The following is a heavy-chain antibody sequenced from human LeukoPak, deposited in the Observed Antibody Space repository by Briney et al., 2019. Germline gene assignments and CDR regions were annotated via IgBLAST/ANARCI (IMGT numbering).Heavy chain of an antibody. V-gene: IGHV4-38-2*02. D-gene: IGHD3-3*01. CDR1: GYSISSGYY. Sequence: SETLSLTCTVSGYSISSGYYWGWIRQPPGKGLEWIGSIYYSGSTYYNPSLKSRVTISVDTSKNQFSLKLSSVTAADTAVYYCARVVLRDYDFWSGYLRHYYYYYMDVWGKGTTVTVSS. J-gene: IGHJ6*03. CDR2: IYYSGST. CDR3: ARVVLRDYDFWSGYLRHYYYYYMDV.